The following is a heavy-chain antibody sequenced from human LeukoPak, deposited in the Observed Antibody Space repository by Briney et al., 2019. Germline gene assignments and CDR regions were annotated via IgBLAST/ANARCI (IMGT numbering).Heavy chain of an antibody. CDR2: IYYSGST. CDR3: ARRGSYYYYYMDV. J-gene: IGHJ6*03. Sequence: SEALSLTCTVSGGSISSYYWSWIRQPPGKGLEWIGYIYYSGSTNYNPSLKSRVTISVDTSKNQFSLKLSSVTAADTAVYYCARRGSYYYYYMDVWGKGTTVTVSS. D-gene: IGHD3-10*01. V-gene: IGHV4-59*01. CDR1: GGSISSYY.